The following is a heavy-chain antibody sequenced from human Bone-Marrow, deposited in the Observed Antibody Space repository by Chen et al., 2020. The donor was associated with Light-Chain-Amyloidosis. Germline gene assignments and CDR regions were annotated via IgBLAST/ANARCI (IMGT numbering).Heavy chain of an antibody. J-gene: IGHJ6*03. CDR1: GFTFNDYA. Sequence: EVQLVESGGGLVQPGRSLRLSCAASGFTFNDYAMYWVRQGPGKGLEWVSGISSNSGSIGYADSVKGRFSISRDNAKNYLHLQMNSLRPEDTALYYCVKSLIPSRYLYHYYMDDWGKGTTVIVSS. CDR3: VKSLIPSRYLYHYYMDD. V-gene: IGHV3-9*01. D-gene: IGHD1-1*01. CDR2: ISSNSGSI.